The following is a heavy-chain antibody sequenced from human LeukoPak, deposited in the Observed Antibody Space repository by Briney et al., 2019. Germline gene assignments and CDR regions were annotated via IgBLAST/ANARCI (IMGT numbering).Heavy chain of an antibody. Sequence: GGSLRLSCAASGFTVSGNYMSWVRQAPGKGLEWVSVIYSGGSTYYADSVKGRFTISRDNSKNTLYLQMNSLRAEDTAVYYCARRAAGTREIDYWGQGTLVTVSS. CDR2: IYSGGST. J-gene: IGHJ4*02. CDR1: GFTVSGNY. CDR3: ARRAAGTREIDY. D-gene: IGHD6-13*01. V-gene: IGHV3-66*01.